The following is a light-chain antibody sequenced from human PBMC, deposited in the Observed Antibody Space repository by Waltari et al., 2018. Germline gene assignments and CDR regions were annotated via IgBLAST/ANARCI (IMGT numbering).Light chain of an antibody. CDR1: QGVSSAY. J-gene: IGKJ3*01. CDR2: GAS. CDR3: QQFFNSFFT. Sequence: IVLTQSPGTLSLSPGESATLSCRASQGVSSAYLAWYHQKPGQAPRLLIYGASNRAIGIPERFSGSGSGTDFTLTISGLETEDFGVYYCQQFFNSFFTFGPGTKVDIK. V-gene: IGKV3-20*01.